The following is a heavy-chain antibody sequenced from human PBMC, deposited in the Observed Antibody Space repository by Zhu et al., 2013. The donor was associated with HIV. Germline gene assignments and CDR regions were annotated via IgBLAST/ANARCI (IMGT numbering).Heavy chain of an antibody. CDR2: IIPIFRTA. J-gene: IGHJ6*03. Sequence: QVQLVQSGAEVKKPGSSVKVSCKASGGTFRNFAISWVRQAPGQGLEWMGGIIPIFRTADYTQKFQGRVTITADDSMSTAYMELSSLRSDDTAVYYCARRGIAAARGYYYMDVWGKGTTVTVSS. V-gene: IGHV1-69*01. CDR3: ARRGIAAARGYYYMDV. D-gene: IGHD6-13*01. CDR1: GGTFRNFA.